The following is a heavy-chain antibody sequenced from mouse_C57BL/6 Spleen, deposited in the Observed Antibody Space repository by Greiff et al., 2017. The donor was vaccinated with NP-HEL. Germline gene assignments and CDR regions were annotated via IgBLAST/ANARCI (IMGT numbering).Heavy chain of an antibody. D-gene: IGHD1-1*01. CDR2: IYPRSGNT. CDR3: ARRATVVSYFDY. J-gene: IGHJ2*01. Sequence: VHLVESGAELARPGASVKLSCKASGYTFTSYGISWVKQRTGQGLEWIGEIYPRSGNTYYNEKFKGKATLTADKSSSTAYMELRSLTSEDSAVYFCARRATVVSYFDYWGQGTTLTVSS. CDR1: GYTFTSYG. V-gene: IGHV1-81*01.